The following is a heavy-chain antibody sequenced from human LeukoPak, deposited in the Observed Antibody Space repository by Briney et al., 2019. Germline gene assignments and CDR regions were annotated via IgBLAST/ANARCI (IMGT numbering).Heavy chain of an antibody. J-gene: IGHJ5*02. CDR2: IYYSGST. CDR1: GGSISSAGYY. V-gene: IGHV4-39*07. D-gene: IGHD1-14*01. CDR3: ARGPGENWFDP. Sequence: PSETLSLTCAVSGGSISSAGYYWGWIRQPPGKGLEWIGSIYYSGSTYYNPSLKSRVTISVDTSKNQFSLKLSSVTAADTAVYYCARGPGENWFDPWGQGTLVTVSS.